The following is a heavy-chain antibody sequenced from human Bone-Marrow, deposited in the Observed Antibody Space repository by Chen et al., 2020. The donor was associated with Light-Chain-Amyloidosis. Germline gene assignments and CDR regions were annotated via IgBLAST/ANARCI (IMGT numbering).Heavy chain of an antibody. CDR1: GFTFSGAW. J-gene: IGHJ4*02. CDR2: IKSDADGGTT. CDR3: TTDGRTDY. V-gene: IGHV3-15*01. Sequence: EVNLVESGGGLVKPGGSLRLSGAASGFTFSGAWMSWVRQAPGKGLEWLGRIKSDADGGTTDYAAPVQGRFSISRDDSKKTLYLQMSSLKIEDTAMYYCTTDGRTDYWGQGTLVTVSS.